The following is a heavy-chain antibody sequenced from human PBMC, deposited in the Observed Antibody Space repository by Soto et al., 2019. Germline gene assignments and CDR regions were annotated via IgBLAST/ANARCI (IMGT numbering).Heavy chain of an antibody. CDR2: ISAYNGNT. Sequence: ASVKVSCKASGYTFTSYGIIWVRQAPGQGLEWMGWISAYNGNTNYAQKLQGRVTMTTDTSTSTAYMELRSLRSDDTAVYYCARDSVFWSGYYPYTWFDPWGQGTLVTVSS. CDR3: ARDSVFWSGYYPYTWFDP. V-gene: IGHV1-18*01. CDR1: GYTFTSYG. J-gene: IGHJ5*02. D-gene: IGHD3-3*01.